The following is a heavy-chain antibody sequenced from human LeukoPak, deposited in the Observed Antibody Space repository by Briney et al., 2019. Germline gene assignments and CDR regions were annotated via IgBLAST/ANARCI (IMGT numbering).Heavy chain of an antibody. D-gene: IGHD2-15*01. CDR2: ISGSGGST. V-gene: IGHV3-23*01. Sequence: GGSLRLSCAASGFTFSSYAMSWVRQAPGKGLEWVSAISGSGGSTYYADSVKGRFTISRDNSKNTLYLQMNSLRAEDTAVYYCAKVPSKGYCSGGSCFNDYWGQGTLVTVSS. J-gene: IGHJ4*02. CDR3: AKVPSKGYCSGGSCFNDY. CDR1: GFTFSSYA.